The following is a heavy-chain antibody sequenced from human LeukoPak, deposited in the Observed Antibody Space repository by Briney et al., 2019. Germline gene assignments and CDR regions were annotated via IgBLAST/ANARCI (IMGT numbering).Heavy chain of an antibody. J-gene: IGHJ3*02. V-gene: IGHV3-21*01. CDR1: GFTFSRNS. D-gene: IGHD6-19*01. Sequence: GESLRLSCAASGFTFSRNSMNWVRQAPGKELEWVSSISTSSSYIYYADSVKGRFTISRDNAKKSLYLQMNSLRADDTAVYYCARGASVVAGSDDVFDIWGQGTMVTVSS. CDR3: ARGASVVAGSDDVFDI. CDR2: ISTSSSYI.